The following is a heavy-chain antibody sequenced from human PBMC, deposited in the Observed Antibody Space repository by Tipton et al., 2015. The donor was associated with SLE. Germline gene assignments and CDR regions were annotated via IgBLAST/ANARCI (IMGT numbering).Heavy chain of an antibody. CDR1: GFTFSSYV. V-gene: IGHV3-23*03. J-gene: IGHJ4*02. Sequence: SLRLSCAASGFTFSSYVMSWVRQAPGKGLEWVAVISNGGSKNYADYVKGRFTISRDNFQNTLHLQMNSLRTDDTAVYYCVKDTPRQPFDYWGQGILVPVST. D-gene: IGHD2-15*01. CDR3: VKDTPRQPFDY. CDR2: ISNGGSK.